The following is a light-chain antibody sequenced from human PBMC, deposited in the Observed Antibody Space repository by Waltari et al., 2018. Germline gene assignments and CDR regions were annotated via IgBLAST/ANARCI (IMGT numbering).Light chain of an antibody. V-gene: IGLV6-57*03. CDR3: QSYDSSGQVV. Sequence: NFMLTQPHPVSESPGKTVTTSCTRTRGSIAGVDVQWYQQRPGGAPTTVIYEDNERPSGVPDRFSGSIDRSSNSASLTISGLKTEDEADYHCQSYDSSGQVVFGGGTRLTVL. CDR2: EDN. CDR1: RGSIAGVD. J-gene: IGLJ2*01.